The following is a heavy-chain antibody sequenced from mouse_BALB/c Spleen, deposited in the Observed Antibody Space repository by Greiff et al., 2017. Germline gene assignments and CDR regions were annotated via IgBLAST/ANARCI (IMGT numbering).Heavy chain of an antibody. D-gene: IGHD1-2*01. V-gene: IGHV1-5*01. CDR3: AHYDGAMDY. CDR2: IYPGNSDT. CDR1: GYSFTSYW. Sequence: VQLKQSGTVLARPGASAKMSCKASGYSFTSYWMHWVKQRPGQGLEWIGAIYPGNSDTSYNQKFKGKAKLTAVTSASTAYMELSSLTNEDSAVYYCAHYDGAMDYWGQGTSVTVSS. J-gene: IGHJ4*01.